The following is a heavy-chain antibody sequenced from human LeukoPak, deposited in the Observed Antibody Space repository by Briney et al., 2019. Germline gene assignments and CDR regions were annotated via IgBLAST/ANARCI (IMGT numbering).Heavy chain of an antibody. Sequence: PGGSLRLSCAASGFTFSSNWMSWVRQAPGKGLEWVANIRQDGSDKYYMDSVKGRFTISRDNAKNSLSLQMNSLRAEDTAVYYCAGDRDCGDGGCYPHFDYWGQGVQVTVSS. D-gene: IGHD2-15*01. J-gene: IGHJ4*02. CDR3: AGDRDCGDGGCYPHFDY. CDR2: IRQDGSDK. V-gene: IGHV3-7*01. CDR1: GFTFSSNW.